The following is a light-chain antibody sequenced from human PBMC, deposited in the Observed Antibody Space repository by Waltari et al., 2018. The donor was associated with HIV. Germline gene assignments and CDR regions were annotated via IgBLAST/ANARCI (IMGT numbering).Light chain of an antibody. CDR3: CSYAGSNTHV. V-gene: IGLV2-23*02. CDR1: SSDVGSYNL. J-gene: IGLJ1*01. CDR2: EVS. Sequence: QSALTQPASVSGSPGQSITISCTGTSSDVGSYNLLSWYQQHPGKAPKLMIYEVSKRPSGVSNRFSASKSANTASLTISGLQAEDEADYYCCSYAGSNTHVFGTGTKVTVL.